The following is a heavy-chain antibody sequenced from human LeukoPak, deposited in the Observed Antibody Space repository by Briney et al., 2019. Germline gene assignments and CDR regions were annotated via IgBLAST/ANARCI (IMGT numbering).Heavy chain of an antibody. CDR3: VRGNDYGGTHY. CDR2: IDRDGSRI. J-gene: IGHJ4*02. CDR1: GFTFSSYW. V-gene: IGHV3-74*01. Sequence: GGSLRLSCAVSGFTFSSYWMHWVRQAPGKGLVWVSRIDRDGSRINYADSVKGRFTISRDNGKNTLFLQMNSLRAEDAAVYYCVRGNDYGGTHYWGQGTLVTVSS. D-gene: IGHD4-23*01.